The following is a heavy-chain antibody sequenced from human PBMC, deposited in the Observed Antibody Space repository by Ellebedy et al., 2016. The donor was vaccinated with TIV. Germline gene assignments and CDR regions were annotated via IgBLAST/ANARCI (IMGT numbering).Heavy chain of an antibody. Sequence: PGGSLRLSCAASGFTFSSYRMHWVRQAPGKGLVWVSHINNDGSSRSYADSVKGRFTISRDNAKNTLYLQMNSLRAEDTAVYYCARKTDTTGSGDYWGQGTLVTVSS. V-gene: IGHV3-74*01. D-gene: IGHD1-1*01. CDR3: ARKTDTTGSGDY. J-gene: IGHJ4*02. CDR1: GFTFSSYR. CDR2: INNDGSSR.